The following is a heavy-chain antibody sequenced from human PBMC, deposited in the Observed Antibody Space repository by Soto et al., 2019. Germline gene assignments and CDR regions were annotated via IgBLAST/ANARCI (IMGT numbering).Heavy chain of an antibody. D-gene: IGHD5-12*01. CDR1: GFTFSSYA. J-gene: IGHJ6*02. Sequence: PGGSLRLSCAASGFTFSSYAMHWVRQAPGKGLEWVAVISYDGSNKYYADSVKGRFTISRDNSKNTLYLQMNSLRAEDTAVYYCARAGPYSGYDWAPYYYYGMDVSGQVPLGTVSS. CDR3: ARAGPYSGYDWAPYYYYGMDV. V-gene: IGHV3-30-3*01. CDR2: ISYDGSNK.